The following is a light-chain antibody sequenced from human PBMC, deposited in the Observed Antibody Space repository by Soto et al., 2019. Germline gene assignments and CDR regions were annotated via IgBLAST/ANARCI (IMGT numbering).Light chain of an antibody. CDR3: SSYAGSNNVYV. CDR2: EVS. Sequence: QSVLTQPPSPSGSPGQSVTISCTGTSSEVGGYNYVSWYQQHPGKAPKLMIYEVSKRPSGVPDRFSGSKSGNTASLTVSGLQAEDEADYYCSSYAGSNNVYVFGTGTKVTVL. V-gene: IGLV2-8*01. J-gene: IGLJ1*01. CDR1: SSEVGGYNY.